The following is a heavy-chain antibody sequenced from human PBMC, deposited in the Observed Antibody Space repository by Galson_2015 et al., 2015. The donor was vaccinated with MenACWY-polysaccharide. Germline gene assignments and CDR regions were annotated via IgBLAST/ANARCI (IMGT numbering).Heavy chain of an antibody. CDR3: ARRSLGNWYFDL. CDR1: HDSISSSY. CDR2: IHATGST. J-gene: IGHJ2*01. V-gene: IGHV4-4*07. D-gene: IGHD7-27*01. Sequence: LSLTCTVSHDSISSSYWSWIRQPADKGLEWIGRIHATGSTTYNPSFRSRVTMSVDLPRNNFSLRLASVTASDTAIYYCARRSLGNWYFDLWGRGTLVTVSS.